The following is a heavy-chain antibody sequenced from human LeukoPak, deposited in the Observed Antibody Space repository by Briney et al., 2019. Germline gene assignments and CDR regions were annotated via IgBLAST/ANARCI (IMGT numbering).Heavy chain of an antibody. D-gene: IGHD1-14*01. CDR1: GFTVITND. Sequence: GGSLRLSCAASGFTVITNDMTWVRQALGKGLEWVSVLYSDGNTKYADSVQGRFTISRDNSKNTLYLGMNSLSPDDTAVYYCARGVEPLAANTLAYWGQGTLVTVSS. CDR2: LYSDGNT. V-gene: IGHV3-53*01. J-gene: IGHJ4*02. CDR3: ARGVEPLAANTLAY.